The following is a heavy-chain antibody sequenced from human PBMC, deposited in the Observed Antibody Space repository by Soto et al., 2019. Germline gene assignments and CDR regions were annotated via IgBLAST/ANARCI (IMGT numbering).Heavy chain of an antibody. CDR2: INAGNGNT. CDR1: GYTFTSYA. CDR3: AGVMLYATKTNGAMDV. Sequence: QVQLVQSGAEVKKPGASVKVSCKASGYTFTSYAMHWVRQAPGQRLEWMGWINAGNGNTKYSQKFQGRVTITRDTSASIAYMELSNLRSEDTAVYYCAGVMLYATKTNGAMDVWGNGTTVTVSS. D-gene: IGHD2-8*01. V-gene: IGHV1-3*01. J-gene: IGHJ6*03.